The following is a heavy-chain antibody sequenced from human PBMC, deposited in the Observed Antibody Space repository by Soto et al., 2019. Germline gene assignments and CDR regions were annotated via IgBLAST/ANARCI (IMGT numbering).Heavy chain of an antibody. CDR3: AKGSDFWSGFLDY. J-gene: IGHJ4*02. CDR1: GFAFGSYA. CDR2: ISGSGGST. Sequence: GGSLTLSCAASGFAFGSYAMSWVRQAPGKGLEWVSSISGSGGSTYYADSVKGRFTISRDNSRDTLYVQMNRLRAEDTAVYYCAKGSDFWSGFLDYWGQGTLVTVSS. D-gene: IGHD3-3*01. V-gene: IGHV3-23*01.